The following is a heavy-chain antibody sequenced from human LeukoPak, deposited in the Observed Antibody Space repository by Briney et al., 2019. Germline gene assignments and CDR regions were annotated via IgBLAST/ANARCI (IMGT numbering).Heavy chain of an antibody. CDR2: ISWNSDST. J-gene: IGHJ5*02. CDR1: GLTFGDYG. Sequence: PGGSLRLSCAGSGLTFGDYGMSWVRHAPGKGPEWVAGISWNSDSTGYPDSVKGRFTISRDNAKNSLFLQMDSLRVEDTAFYYCARDRQGITGTEWFDPWGQGILVTVSS. CDR3: ARDRQGITGTEWFDP. V-gene: IGHV3-20*04. D-gene: IGHD1-20*01.